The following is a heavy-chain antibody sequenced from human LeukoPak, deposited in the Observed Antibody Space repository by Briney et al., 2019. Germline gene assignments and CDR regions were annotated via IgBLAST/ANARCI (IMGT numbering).Heavy chain of an antibody. D-gene: IGHD3-10*01. CDR3: AKRLRNSGSSIYYFDY. CDR1: GFTFSSYA. Sequence: GGSLRLSCAASGFTFSSYAMSWVRQAPGKGLEWVSAISGSGGSTYYADSVKGRFTISRDNSKNTLYLQMNSLRAEDTAVYYCAKRLRNSGSSIYYFDYWGQGTLATVSS. J-gene: IGHJ4*02. V-gene: IGHV3-23*01. CDR2: ISGSGGST.